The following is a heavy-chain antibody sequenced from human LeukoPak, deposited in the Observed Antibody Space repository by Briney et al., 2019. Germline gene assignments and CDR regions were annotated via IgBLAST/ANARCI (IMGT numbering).Heavy chain of an antibody. Sequence: PSETLSLTYTVSGDSINDDGYYWGWIRQPPGKGLEHIGSVSYGGSTYYSPSLKSRVNIYIDISKNQFSLKLRSVTAADTAVYYCARRSYSASFDPWGQGSLVTVSS. V-gene: IGHV4-39*01. J-gene: IGHJ5*02. D-gene: IGHD2-21*01. CDR3: ARRSYSASFDP. CDR1: GDSINDDGYY. CDR2: VSYGGST.